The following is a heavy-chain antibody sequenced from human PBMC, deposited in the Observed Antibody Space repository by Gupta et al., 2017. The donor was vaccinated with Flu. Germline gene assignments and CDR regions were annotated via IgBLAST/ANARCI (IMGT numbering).Heavy chain of an antibody. CDR2: IKSEAHGGAT. V-gene: IGHV3-15*01. J-gene: IGHJ6*04. CDR3: TTGGLD. Sequence: RLSCAASGFNFNDAWMSWVRQAPGKGLECVGRIKSEAHGGATEYTAPVIGRFLISRDDSRATVSLQMNALKIEDTGVYYCTTGGLDWGSGTMVTVSS. CDR1: GFNFNDAW.